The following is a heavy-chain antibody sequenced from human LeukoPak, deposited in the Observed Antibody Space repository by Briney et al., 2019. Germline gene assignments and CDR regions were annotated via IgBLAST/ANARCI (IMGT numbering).Heavy chain of an antibody. V-gene: IGHV1-69*06. CDR2: IIPIFGTA. Sequence: ASVKVSCKASGYTFTSYGISWVRQAPGQGLEWMGGIIPIFGTANYAQKFQGRVTITADKSTSTAYMELSSLRSEDTAVYYCARHVSGSYLFDYWGQGTLVIVSS. D-gene: IGHD1-26*01. CDR1: GYTFTSYG. CDR3: ARHVSGSYLFDY. J-gene: IGHJ4*02.